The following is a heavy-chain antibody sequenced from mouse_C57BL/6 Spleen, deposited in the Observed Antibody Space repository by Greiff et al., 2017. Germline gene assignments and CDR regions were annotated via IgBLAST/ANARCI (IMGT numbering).Heavy chain of an antibody. J-gene: IGHJ1*03. D-gene: IGHD1-1*01. CDR3: ARLYYYGSSYDWYFDV. V-gene: IGHV1-53*01. CDR1: GYTFTSYW. CDR2: INPSHGGT. Sequence: VQLQQPGTELVKPGASVKLSCKASGYTFTSYWMHWVKQRPGQGLEWIGNINPSHGGTNYNEKFKSKSPLTVDKSSSTAYMQLSSLTSEDSAVYYCARLYYYGSSYDWYFDVWGTGTTVTVSS.